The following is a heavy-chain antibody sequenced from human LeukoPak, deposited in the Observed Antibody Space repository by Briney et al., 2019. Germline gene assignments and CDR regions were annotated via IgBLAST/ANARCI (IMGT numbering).Heavy chain of an antibody. V-gene: IGHV3-30*04. D-gene: IGHD3-10*01. Sequence: GGSLRLSCAASGFTFSSYAMHWVCQAPGKGLEWVAVISYDGSNKYYADSVKGRFTISRDNSKNTLYLQMNSLRAEDTAVCYCARTMVRARDINWFDPWGQGTLVTVSS. CDR3: ARTMVRARDINWFDP. CDR2: ISYDGSNK. J-gene: IGHJ5*02. CDR1: GFTFSSYA.